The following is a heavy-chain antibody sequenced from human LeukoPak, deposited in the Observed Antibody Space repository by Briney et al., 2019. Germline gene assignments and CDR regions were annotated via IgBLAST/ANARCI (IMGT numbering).Heavy chain of an antibody. Sequence: SETLSLTCTVSGGSIRNYYWSWIRQPPGKGLEWIGYIYYSGNTNYNPSLESRVTMLVDTSKNQFSLKLSSVTAADTAVYYCAREGYCSSTSCPPLDYWGQGTLVTVSS. CDR3: AREGYCSSTSCPPLDY. CDR1: GGSIRNYY. V-gene: IGHV4-59*01. J-gene: IGHJ4*02. D-gene: IGHD2-2*01. CDR2: IYYSGNT.